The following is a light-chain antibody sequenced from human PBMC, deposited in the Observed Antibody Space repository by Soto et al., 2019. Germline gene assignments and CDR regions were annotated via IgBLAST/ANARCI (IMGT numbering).Light chain of an antibody. CDR1: SSDVGDYNY. J-gene: IGLJ3*02. Sequence: QSALTQPASVSGSPGQSITISCTGASSDVGDYNYVSWYQHHPGKAPKLLIYEVNNRPSGVSDRFSGSKSGNVASLTVSGLQGEDEADYYCSSYAGSSWVFGGGTKLTVL. CDR2: EVN. CDR3: SSYAGSSWV. V-gene: IGLV2-14*01.